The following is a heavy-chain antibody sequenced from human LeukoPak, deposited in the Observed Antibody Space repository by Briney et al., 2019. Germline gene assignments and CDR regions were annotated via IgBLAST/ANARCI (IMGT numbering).Heavy chain of an antibody. CDR1: RGSISSSY. CDR2: IHFSETT. D-gene: IGHD3-16*01. CDR3: ARGGFAPLDL. Sequence: SETLSLTCTVSRGSISSSYWSWFRQPAGKGLEWIGRIHFSETTNNNPSLKSRVTLSLDTSKNRFSLNMTSVTAADTAVYYCARGGFAPLDLWGQGILVTVSS. V-gene: IGHV4-4*07. J-gene: IGHJ5*02.